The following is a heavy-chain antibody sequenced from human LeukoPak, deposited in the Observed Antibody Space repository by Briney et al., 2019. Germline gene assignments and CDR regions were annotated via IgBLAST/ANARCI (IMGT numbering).Heavy chain of an antibody. CDR3: ARGRRQWLVRDYYMDV. J-gene: IGHJ6*03. V-gene: IGHV4-34*01. Sequence: SETLSLTCAVYGGSFSGYYWSWIRQPPGKELEWIGEINHSGSTNYNPSLKSRVTISVDTSKNQFSLKLSSVTAADTAVYYCARGRRQWLVRDYYMDVWGKGTTVTVSS. CDR2: INHSGST. D-gene: IGHD6-19*01. CDR1: GGSFSGYY.